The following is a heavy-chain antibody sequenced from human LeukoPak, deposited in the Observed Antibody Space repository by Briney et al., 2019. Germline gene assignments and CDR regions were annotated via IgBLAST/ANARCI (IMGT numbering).Heavy chain of an antibody. V-gene: IGHV3-9*01. CDR3: AKAVRGYGAYFDY. D-gene: IGHD6-25*01. Sequence: GGSLRLSCAASGFTFDDYAMHWVRQAPGKGLEWVSGISWNSGSIGYADSVKGRFTISRDNAKNSLYLQMNSLRAEDTALYYCAKAVRGYGAYFDYWGREPWSPSPQ. CDR2: ISWNSGSI. J-gene: IGHJ4*02. CDR1: GFTFDDYA.